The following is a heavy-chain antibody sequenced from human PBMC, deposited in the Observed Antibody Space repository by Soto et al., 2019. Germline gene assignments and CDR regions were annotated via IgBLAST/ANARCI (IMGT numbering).Heavy chain of an antibody. CDR1: EFTVRSYG. D-gene: IGHD2-15*01. J-gene: IGHJ6*02. Sequence: GGSQRLSETSSEFTVRSYGRSWVRKAKGKGLEWVSYISSSNRTINYADSVKGRFIISRDNAKNSLYLQMHSLRDEDTAVYYCAREGWPLLQTGMDVWGQGTTVTVSS. CDR2: ISSSNRTI. V-gene: IGHV3-48*02. CDR3: AREGWPLLQTGMDV.